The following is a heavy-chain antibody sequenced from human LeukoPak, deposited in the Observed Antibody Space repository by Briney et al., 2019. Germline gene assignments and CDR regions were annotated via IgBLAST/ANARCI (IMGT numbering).Heavy chain of an antibody. CDR2: IYYSGST. V-gene: IGHV4-59*01. D-gene: IGHD1-26*01. CDR1: GGSISSYY. J-gene: IGHJ5*02. CDR3: ARVSLSGSYSPFDP. Sequence: SETLSLTCTVSGGSISSYYWSWIRQPPGKGLEWIGYIYYSGSTSYNPSLKSRVTISVDTSKSQFSLRLSSVTAADTAVYYCARVSLSGSYSPFDPWGRGTLVTVSS.